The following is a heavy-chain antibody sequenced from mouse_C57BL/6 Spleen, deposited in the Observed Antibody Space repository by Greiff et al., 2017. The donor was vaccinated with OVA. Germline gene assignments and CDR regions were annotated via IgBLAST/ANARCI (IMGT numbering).Heavy chain of an antibody. CDR3: TTSTVEFAY. CDR2: IDPENGDT. CDR1: GFNIKDDY. V-gene: IGHV14-4*01. J-gene: IGHJ3*01. D-gene: IGHD1-1*01. Sequence: VQLQQSGAELVRPGASVKLSCTASGFNIKDDYMHWVKQRPEQGLEWIGWIDPENGDTEYASKFQGKATITADTSSNTAYLQLSSLTSEDTAVYYCTTSTVEFAYWGQGTLVTVSA.